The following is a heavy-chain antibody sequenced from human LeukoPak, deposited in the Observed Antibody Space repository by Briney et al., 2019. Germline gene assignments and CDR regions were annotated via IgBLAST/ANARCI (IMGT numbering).Heavy chain of an antibody. CDR2: IYYSGST. V-gene: IGHV4-59*08. D-gene: IGHD5-12*01. CDR3: ARPSRGYSGYDPYRADY. Sequence: SETLSLTCTVSGGSISSYYWSWIRQPPGKGLEWIGYIYYSGSTNYNPSLKSRVTISVDTSKNQFSLKLSSVTAADTAVYYCARPSRGYSGYDPYRADYWGQGTLVTVSS. J-gene: IGHJ4*02. CDR1: GGSISSYY.